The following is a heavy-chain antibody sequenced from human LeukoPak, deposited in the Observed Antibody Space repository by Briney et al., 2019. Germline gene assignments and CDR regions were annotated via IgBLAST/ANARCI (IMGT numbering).Heavy chain of an antibody. CDR2: IDPSGSST. V-gene: IGHV1-46*01. CDR1: GYTFTSYY. Sequence: VSVKVSCKASGYTFTSYYMHWVRQAPGQGLEWMGIIDPSGSSTSYAQKFQGRVTMTRDTSTSTVYMELSSLRSEDTAVYYCARDLGYCSSTSCYPFGWFDPWGQGTLVTVSS. D-gene: IGHD2-2*01. CDR3: ARDLGYCSSTSCYPFGWFDP. J-gene: IGHJ5*02.